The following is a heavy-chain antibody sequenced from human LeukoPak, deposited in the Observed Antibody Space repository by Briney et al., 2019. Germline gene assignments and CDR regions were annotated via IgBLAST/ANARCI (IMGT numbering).Heavy chain of an antibody. CDR1: GGSFSGYY. Sequence: SETLSLTCAVYGGSFSGYYWSWIRQLPGKGLGWIGEINHSGSTNYNPSLKSRVTISVDTSKNQFSLKLSSVTAADTAVYYCARSTYYDFWSGYYKVYYFDYWGQGTLVTVSS. J-gene: IGHJ4*02. D-gene: IGHD3-3*01. CDR3: ARSTYYDFWSGYYKVYYFDY. CDR2: INHSGST. V-gene: IGHV4-34*01.